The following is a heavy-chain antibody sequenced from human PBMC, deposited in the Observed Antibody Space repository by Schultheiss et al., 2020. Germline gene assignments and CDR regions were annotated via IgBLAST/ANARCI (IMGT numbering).Heavy chain of an antibody. Sequence: ASVKVSCKASGYTFTGYYMHWVRQAPGQGLEWMGRINPNSGGTNYAQKLQGRVTMTTDTSTSTAYMELRSLRSDDTAVYYCARDGVYYGSGSSDRLDYWGQGTLVTVSS. V-gene: IGHV1-2*06. J-gene: IGHJ4*02. CDR1: GYTFTGYY. D-gene: IGHD3-10*01. CDR3: ARDGVYYGSGSSDRLDY. CDR2: INPNSGGT.